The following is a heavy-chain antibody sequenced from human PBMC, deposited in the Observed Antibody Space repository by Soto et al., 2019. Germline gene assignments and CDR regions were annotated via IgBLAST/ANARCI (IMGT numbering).Heavy chain of an antibody. CDR2: LSGSGTST. CDR3: AKIRIAAAPGGDFDY. CDR1: GFSFVNYA. V-gene: IGHV3-23*01. Sequence: GGSLRLSCAASGFSFVNYAMNWVRQAPGKGLEWVSGLSGSGTSTYYADSVKGRFTISRDNAKNSLYLQMNSLRAEDTALYYCAKIRIAAAPGGDFDYWGQGTLVTVSS. D-gene: IGHD6-13*01. J-gene: IGHJ4*02.